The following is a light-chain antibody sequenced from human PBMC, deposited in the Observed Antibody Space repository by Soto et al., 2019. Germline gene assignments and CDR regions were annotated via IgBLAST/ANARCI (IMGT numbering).Light chain of an antibody. V-gene: IGKV3-20*01. J-gene: IGKJ2*01. CDR1: QSVVSSY. CDR3: QRYGSSPPYT. CDR2: GTS. Sequence: ELVLTQSPGTLSLSPGERATLSCRASQSVVSSYLAWYQQKPGQAPRLLIYGTSSRATGIPDRFSGSGSGTDFTLTISRLEPEDFAVYYCQRYGSSPPYTFGQGTNLEIK.